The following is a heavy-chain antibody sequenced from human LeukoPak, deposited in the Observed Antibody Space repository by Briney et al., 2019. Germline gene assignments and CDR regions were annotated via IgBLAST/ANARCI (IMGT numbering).Heavy chain of an antibody. CDR2: IYYSGST. CDR1: GGSISSTSYY. Sequence: SETLSLTCIVSGGSISSTSYYWGWIRPPPGKGLEWIGSIYYSGSTYYNPSLKSRVTISVDTSKNQFSLKLSSVTAADTAVYYCARDFSNYVFHPNNWFDPWGQGTLVTVSS. J-gene: IGHJ5*02. V-gene: IGHV4-39*02. CDR3: ARDFSNYVFHPNNWFDP. D-gene: IGHD4-11*01.